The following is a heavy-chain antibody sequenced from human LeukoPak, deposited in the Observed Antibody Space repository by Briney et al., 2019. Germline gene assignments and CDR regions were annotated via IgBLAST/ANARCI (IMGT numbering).Heavy chain of an antibody. CDR3: ARGPTGIAVAGTKTPDYYYGMDV. D-gene: IGHD6-19*01. Sequence: GGSLGLSCAASAFTVSSNYMSWVRQAPGKGLEWVSVIYSGGSTYYADSVKGRFTLSRDNSKNTLYLQMNSLRAEDTAVYYCARGPTGIAVAGTKTPDYYYGMDVWGQRTPGSASS. J-gene: IGHJ6*02. CDR2: IYSGGST. V-gene: IGHV3-66*01. CDR1: AFTVSSNY.